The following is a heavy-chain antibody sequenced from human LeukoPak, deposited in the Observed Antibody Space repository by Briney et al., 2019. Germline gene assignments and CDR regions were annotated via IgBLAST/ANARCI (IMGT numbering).Heavy chain of an antibody. CDR3: ARVWDSSGWYRLRFDP. J-gene: IGHJ5*02. V-gene: IGHV4-30-4*08. Sequence: TLCLTCTVSGGAISSGDYYWSWIRPPPGKGLEWIGYIYYSGTTYYNPSPKSRVTISVDTSKNQFSLKLSSVTAADTAVYYCARVWDSSGWYRLRFDPWGQGTLVTVSS. CDR2: IYYSGTT. CDR1: GGAISSGDYY. D-gene: IGHD6-19*01.